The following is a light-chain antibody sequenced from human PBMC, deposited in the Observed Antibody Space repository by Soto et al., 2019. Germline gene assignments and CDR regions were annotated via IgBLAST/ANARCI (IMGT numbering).Light chain of an antibody. CDR3: QQYNKWPPDT. J-gene: IGKJ2*01. CDR1: QSVSSD. CDR2: VAS. Sequence: EIVMTQSPATLSVSQGERATLSCRASQSVSSDLAWYQQQPGQAPRLLIYVASTRATATTARWSGGGYGTEFSLITSSRQYADYALYYYQQYNKWPPDTFGQGTKLEIK. V-gene: IGKV3-15*01.